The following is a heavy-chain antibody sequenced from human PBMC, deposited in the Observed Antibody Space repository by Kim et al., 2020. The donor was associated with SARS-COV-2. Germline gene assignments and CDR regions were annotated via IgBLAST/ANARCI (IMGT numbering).Heavy chain of an antibody. J-gene: IGHJ4*02. CDR3: ARGPISGAFDH. Sequence: ASVKVSCKASGYTFTGIFIHWLRQAPGQRPEWMGWINPKNGDTNYPQRFQGRVTMTRDTSFNTVSLDLRSLESDDTGVYYCARGPISGAFDHWGQGTLVTVSS. V-gene: IGHV1-2*02. D-gene: IGHD5-12*01. CDR2: INPKNGDT. CDR1: GYTFTGIF.